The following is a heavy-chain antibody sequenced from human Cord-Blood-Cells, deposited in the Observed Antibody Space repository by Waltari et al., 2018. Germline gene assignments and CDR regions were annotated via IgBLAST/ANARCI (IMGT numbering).Heavy chain of an antibody. CDR3: ARLGEYSSGWYVVY. CDR2: IYYSGST. D-gene: IGHD6-19*01. V-gene: IGHV4-59*08. J-gene: IGHJ4*02. Sequence: QVQLQESGPGLVKPSETLSLTCTVSGGSISSYYWSWIRQPPGKGLEWIGYIYYSGSTNYNPSLKSRVTISVDTSKNQFSLKLSSVTAADTAVYYCARLGEYSSGWYVVYWGQGTLVTLSS. CDR1: GGSISSYY.